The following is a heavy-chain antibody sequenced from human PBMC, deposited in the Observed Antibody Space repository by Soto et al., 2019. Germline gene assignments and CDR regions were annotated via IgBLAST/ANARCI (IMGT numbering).Heavy chain of an antibody. CDR3: ARGPSDIVVVPAASRFDY. J-gene: IGHJ4*02. CDR2: INHSGST. Sequence: EPLSLTCAVYGGSFSDYYWSWIRQPSGKGLEWILEINHSGSTNYNPSLKSRVTISVDTSKNQFSLKLSSVTAADTAVYYCARGPSDIVVVPAASRFDYWGQGALVTVSS. V-gene: IGHV4-34*01. D-gene: IGHD2-2*01. CDR1: GGSFSDYY.